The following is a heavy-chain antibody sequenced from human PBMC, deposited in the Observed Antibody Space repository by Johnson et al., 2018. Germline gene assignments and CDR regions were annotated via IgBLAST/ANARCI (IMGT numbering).Heavy chain of an antibody. V-gene: IGHV3-30*04. CDR2: ISYDGSNK. J-gene: IGHJ3*02. Sequence: QVQLVESGGGVVQPGRSLRLSCAASGFTFSSYAMHWVRQAPGKGLEWVAVISYDGSNKYYADSVKGRFTISRDNSKNTLYLQMNSLGAEDTAVYYWARDQLGIVVVPAAESGAFDIWGQGTMVTVSS. CDR1: GFTFSSYA. D-gene: IGHD2-2*03. CDR3: ARDQLGIVVVPAAESGAFDI.